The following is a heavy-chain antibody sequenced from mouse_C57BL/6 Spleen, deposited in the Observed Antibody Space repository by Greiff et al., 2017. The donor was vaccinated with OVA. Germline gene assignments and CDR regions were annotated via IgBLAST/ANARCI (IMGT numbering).Heavy chain of an antibody. Sequence: LQESGPELVKPGASVQISCKASGYSFTGYFMNWVKQSHGKSLEWIGRINPYNGDTFYNQKFKGKATLTVDKSSSTAHMELLSLTSEDFAVYYCARDGVYYYGSSYAMDYWGQGTSVTVSS. V-gene: IGHV1-37*01. CDR2: INPYNGDT. J-gene: IGHJ4*01. CDR3: ARDGVYYYGSSYAMDY. D-gene: IGHD1-1*01. CDR1: GYSFTGYF.